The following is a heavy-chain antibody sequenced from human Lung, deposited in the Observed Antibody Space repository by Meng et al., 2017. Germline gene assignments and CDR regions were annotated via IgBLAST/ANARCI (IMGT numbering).Heavy chain of an antibody. J-gene: IGHJ4*02. CDR1: GFTLSNAY. CDR2: IKSNPDGETI. Sequence: EEQWVVSGGGLVKPWGSLRLSCEGSGFTLSNAYMTWVRQVPGKRLEWVGRIKSNPDGETIDYAAPVKGRFTISRDDSKNTVYLQMNSLKTEDTAVYYCSGDIDYWGQGTLVTVSS. CDR3: SGDIDY. D-gene: IGHD5-12*01. V-gene: IGHV3-15*01.